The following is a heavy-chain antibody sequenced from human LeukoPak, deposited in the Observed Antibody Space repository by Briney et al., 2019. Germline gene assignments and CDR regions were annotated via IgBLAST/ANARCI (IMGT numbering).Heavy chain of an antibody. CDR3: ATGGDITMIVVVMGDY. D-gene: IGHD3-22*01. CDR1: GYTFTGYY. CDR2: INPNSGGT. V-gene: IGHV1-2*02. Sequence: GASVKVSCKASGYTFTGYYMHWVRQAPGQGLEWMGWINPNSGGTNYAQKFQGGVTMTRDTSISTAYMELSRLRSDDTAVYYCATGGDITMIVVVMGDYWGQGTLVTVSS. J-gene: IGHJ4*02.